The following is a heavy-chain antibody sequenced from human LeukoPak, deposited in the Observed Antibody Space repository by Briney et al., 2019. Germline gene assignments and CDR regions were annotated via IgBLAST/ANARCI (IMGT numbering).Heavy chain of an antibody. CDR3: AKDHSQNFDY. D-gene: IGHD5-18*01. Sequence: PGGSLGLSCAASGFTFSNYGMHWVRQAPGKGLEWVAFLRRDGSDKYHADSVKGRFTISRDNSKNTVYLQMNSLRPEGTAVYYCAKDHSQNFDYWGQGTLVTVSS. CDR2: LRRDGSDK. J-gene: IGHJ4*02. V-gene: IGHV3-30*02. CDR1: GFTFSNYG.